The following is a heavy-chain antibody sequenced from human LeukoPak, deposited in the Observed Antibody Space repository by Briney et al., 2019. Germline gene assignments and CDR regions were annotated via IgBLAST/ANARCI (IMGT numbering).Heavy chain of an antibody. CDR1: GGSISSNTYY. V-gene: IGHV4-39*07. CDR3: ARDGDYGMDV. Sequence: SETLSLTCSVSGGSISSNTYYWVWIRQPPGKGLEWIGSMYYSGSTYYNPSLKSRVTISVDTSKNQFSLRLSSVTAADTAVYYCARDGDYGMDVWGQGTTVTVSS. J-gene: IGHJ6*02. CDR2: MYYSGST. D-gene: IGHD2-15*01.